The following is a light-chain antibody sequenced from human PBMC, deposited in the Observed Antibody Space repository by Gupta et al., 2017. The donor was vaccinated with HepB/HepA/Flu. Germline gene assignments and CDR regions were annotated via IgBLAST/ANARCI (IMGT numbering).Light chain of an antibody. V-gene: IGKV3-11*01. CDR3: QQRSNWPLT. J-gene: IGKJ4*01. Sequence: EIVLSQSPPTLSLSPGERAPSSCRASQRVSSYLAWYQQKPGQAPRLLIYDASNRATGIPARFSGSGSGTDFTLTISSLEPEDFAVYYCQQRSNWPLTFGGGTKVEIK. CDR2: DAS. CDR1: QRVSSY.